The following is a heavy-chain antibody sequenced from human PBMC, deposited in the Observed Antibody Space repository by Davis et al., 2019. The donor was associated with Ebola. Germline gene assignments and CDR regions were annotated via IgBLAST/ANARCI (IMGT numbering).Heavy chain of an antibody. CDR1: GDTVSSNSAA. Sequence: SQTLSLTCAIPGDTVSSNSAAWNWIRQSPSRGLEWLGKAYYRSKWYNDYAVSVKSRITIKPDTSKNHFPLQLNSVTPEDTTVYYCAREAPSFDHWGQGTLVTVSS. CDR3: AREAPSFDH. J-gene: IGHJ4*02. CDR2: AYYRSKWYN. V-gene: IGHV6-1*01.